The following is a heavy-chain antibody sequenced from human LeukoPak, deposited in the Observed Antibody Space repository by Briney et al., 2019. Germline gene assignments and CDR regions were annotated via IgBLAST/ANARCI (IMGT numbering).Heavy chain of an antibody. J-gene: IGHJ6*03. V-gene: IGHV1-8*02. D-gene: IGHD3-16*01. CDR1: GYTFTSYG. CDR2: MNPNSGNT. Sequence: ASVKVSCKASGYTFTSYGINWARQATGQGLEWMGWMNPNSGNTGYAQKFQGRVTMTRNTSISTAYMELSSLRSEDTAVYYCARGFGEGYYYYYMDVWGKGTTVTVSS. CDR3: ARGFGEGYYYYYMDV.